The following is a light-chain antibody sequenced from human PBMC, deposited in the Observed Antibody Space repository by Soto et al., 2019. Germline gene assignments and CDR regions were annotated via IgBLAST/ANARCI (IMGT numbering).Light chain of an antibody. Sequence: DMQMTQSPSTLSASVGDRVSITSRASQSFNNKLAWYQQKPGKAPKLLICDVSDLQSGIPSRFSGSGSGTEFTLSISSLQPDDFATYYCHQMRTFGQGTKVEIK. CDR1: QSFNNK. CDR3: HQMRT. V-gene: IGKV1-5*01. CDR2: DVS. J-gene: IGKJ1*01.